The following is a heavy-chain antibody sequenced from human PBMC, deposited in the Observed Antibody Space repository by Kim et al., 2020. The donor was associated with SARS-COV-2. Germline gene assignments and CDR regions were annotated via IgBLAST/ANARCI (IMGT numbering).Heavy chain of an antibody. CDR1: GGSISSGGYY. V-gene: IGHV4-31*03. CDR2: IYYSGST. Sequence: SETLSLTCTVSGGSISSGGYYWSWIRQHPGKGLEWIGYIYYSGSTYYNPSLKSRVTITVDTSKNQFSLKLSSVTAADTAVYYCAREGWYYGSGSYSSWGQGTLVTVSS. D-gene: IGHD3-10*01. J-gene: IGHJ5*02. CDR3: AREGWYYGSGSYSS.